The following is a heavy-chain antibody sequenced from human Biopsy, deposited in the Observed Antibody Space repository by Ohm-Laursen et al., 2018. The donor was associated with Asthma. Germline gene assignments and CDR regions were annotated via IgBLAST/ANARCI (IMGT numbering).Heavy chain of an antibody. CDR2: VFWGGST. J-gene: IGHJ6*02. V-gene: IGHV4-30-4*01. Sequence: SETLSLTYRVSGGYTGSSDHHWAWIRQAPGKGLEWIGFVFWGGSTHYSRSLERRVSISIDTATNEFSMKLWSVTPADTAVYFCARVVSYGDIYFGIDVWGPGNTVVVS. CDR1: GGYTGSSDHH. D-gene: IGHD4-17*01. CDR3: ARVVSYGDIYFGIDV.